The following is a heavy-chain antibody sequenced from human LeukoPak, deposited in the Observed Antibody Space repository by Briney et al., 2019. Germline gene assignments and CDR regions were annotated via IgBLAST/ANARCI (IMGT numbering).Heavy chain of an antibody. J-gene: IGHJ5*02. Sequence: PSETLSLTCTVSGGSISSGTYYWAWIRQPPGKGLEWIGSIYYSGITFYNPSLKSRVTISVDTSKNQFSLKVSSVTAADTAVYYCARDSTRIQNGTTPWGQGTQVTVSS. CDR3: ARDSTRIQNGTTP. V-gene: IGHV4-39*07. D-gene: IGHD1-1*01. CDR2: IYYSGIT. CDR1: GGSISSGTYY.